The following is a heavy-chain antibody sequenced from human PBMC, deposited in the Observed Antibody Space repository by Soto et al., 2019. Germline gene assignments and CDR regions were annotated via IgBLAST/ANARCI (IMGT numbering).Heavy chain of an antibody. Sequence: PGGSLRLSCAASGFTFSSYWMSWVRQAPGKGLEWVANIKQDGSEKYYVDSVKGRFTISRDNAKNSLYLQMNSLRAEDTAVYYCARAWGYCISTSCYNFDYWGQGTLVTVSS. V-gene: IGHV3-7*01. CDR1: GFTFSSYW. CDR3: ARAWGYCISTSCYNFDY. CDR2: IKQDGSEK. D-gene: IGHD2-2*02. J-gene: IGHJ4*02.